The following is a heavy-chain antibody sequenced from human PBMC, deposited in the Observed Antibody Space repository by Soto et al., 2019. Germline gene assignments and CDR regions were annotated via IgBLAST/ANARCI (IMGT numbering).Heavy chain of an antibody. J-gene: IGHJ4*02. V-gene: IGHV4-61*01. CDR2: IYYSGST. CDR3: ARDSYCSGGSCYLFDY. Sequence: QMQLQESGPGLVKPSETLSLTCTVSGGSVSSGSYYWSWIRQPPGKGLEWIGYIYYSGSTNYNPSLKSRVTISVDTSKNQFSLKLSSVTAADTAVYYCARDSYCSGGSCYLFDYWGQGTLVTVSS. D-gene: IGHD2-15*01. CDR1: GGSVSSGSYY.